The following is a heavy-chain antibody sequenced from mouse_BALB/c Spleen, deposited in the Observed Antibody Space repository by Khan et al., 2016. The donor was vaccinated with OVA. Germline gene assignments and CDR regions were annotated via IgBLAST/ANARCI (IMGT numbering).Heavy chain of an antibody. CDR1: GYSITSNYA. V-gene: IGHV3-2*02. CDR3: ARQNYYGYAVDY. Sequence: VQLKQSGPGLVKPSQSLSLTCTVTGYSITSNYAWSWIRQFPENKLEWMGYISYSGSTNYNPSLKSRISVTRDTSENQFFLQLNSVTTEDTATYYCARQNYYGYAVDYWGQGTSVTVSS. CDR2: ISYSGST. J-gene: IGHJ4*01. D-gene: IGHD1-1*01.